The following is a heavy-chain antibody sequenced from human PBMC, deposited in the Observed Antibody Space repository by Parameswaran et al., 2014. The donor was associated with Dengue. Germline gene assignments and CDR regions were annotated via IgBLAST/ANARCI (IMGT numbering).Heavy chain of an antibody. J-gene: IGHJ4*02. D-gene: IGHD3-10*01. CDR2: IIPIFGTA. Sequence: SWVRQAPGQGLEWMGGIIPIFGTASYAQKFQGRVTITADESTSTAYMELSSLRSEDTAVYYCARGGSGSYYNGNDYWGQGTLVTVSS. CDR3: ARGGSGSYYNGNDY. V-gene: IGHV1-69*01.